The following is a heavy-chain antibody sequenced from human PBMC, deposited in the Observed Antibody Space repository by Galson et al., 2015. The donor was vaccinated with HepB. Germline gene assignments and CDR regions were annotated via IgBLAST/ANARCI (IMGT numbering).Heavy chain of an antibody. V-gene: IGHV3-74*01. Sequence: SLRLSCAASGFTFSNYYMHWVRQAPGKGLVWVSCINGDGSTTSYADSVRGRFTISRDNAKNTLFLQMNSLRAEDTAVYYCVGDVEYWGHGTLVTVSS. CDR1: GFTFSNYY. CDR2: INGDGSTT. CDR3: VGDVEY. D-gene: IGHD3-3*01. J-gene: IGHJ4*01.